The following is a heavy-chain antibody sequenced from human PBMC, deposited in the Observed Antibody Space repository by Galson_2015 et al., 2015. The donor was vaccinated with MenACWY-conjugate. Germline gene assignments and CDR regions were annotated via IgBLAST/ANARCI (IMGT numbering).Heavy chain of an antibody. CDR2: INGDGRST. V-gene: IGHV3-74*01. Sequence: SLRLSCAASGFTFSNYWMHWVRQAPGKGLVWVSRINGDGRSTSYRDSVKGRFTTPRDNAKNTLFLQMNSLRVEDTAVYYCARAHRSSPWR. CDR3: ARAHRSSP. J-gene: IGHJ5*02. CDR1: GFTFSNYW.